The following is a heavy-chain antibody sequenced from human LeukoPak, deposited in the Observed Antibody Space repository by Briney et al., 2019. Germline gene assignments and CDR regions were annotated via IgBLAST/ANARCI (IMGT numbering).Heavy chain of an antibody. J-gene: IGHJ5*02. Sequence: KPGGSLRLSCAASGFTFSDYYMSWIRQAPGKGLEWVSYISSSGSTIYYADSVKGRFTISRDNAKNSPYLQMNSLRAEDTAVYYCARGPKRLAARWFDPWGQGTLVTVSS. V-gene: IGHV3-11*04. CDR1: GFTFSDYY. CDR2: ISSSGSTI. D-gene: IGHD6-6*01. CDR3: ARGPKRLAARWFDP.